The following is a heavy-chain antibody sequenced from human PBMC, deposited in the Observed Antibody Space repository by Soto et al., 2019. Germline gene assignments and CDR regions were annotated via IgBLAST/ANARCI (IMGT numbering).Heavy chain of an antibody. D-gene: IGHD6-13*01. V-gene: IGHV3-30*18. CDR1: GFTFSSYG. CDR3: AKGGIAAYGMDV. CDR2: ISYDGSNK. Sequence: QVQLVESGGGVVQPGRSLRLSCAASGFTFSSYGMHWVRQAPGKGLEWVAVISYDGSNKYYADSVKGRFTISRDNSKNTLYLQMNSLRAEDTAVYYCAKGGIAAYGMDVWGQGTTVTVSS. J-gene: IGHJ6*02.